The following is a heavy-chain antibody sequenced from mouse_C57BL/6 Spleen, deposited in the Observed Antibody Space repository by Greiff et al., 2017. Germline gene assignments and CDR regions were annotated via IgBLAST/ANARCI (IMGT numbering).Heavy chain of an antibody. CDR1: GYAFSSSW. CDR3: ARKNYYGNHGAMDY. CDR2: IYPGDGDT. Sequence: QVQLQQSGPELVKPGASVKISCKASGYAFSSSWMNWVKQRPGKGLEWIGRIYPGDGDTNYNGKFKGKATLTADKSSSTAYMQLSSLTSEDSAVYFCARKNYYGNHGAMDYWGQGTSVTVSS. D-gene: IGHD2-1*01. J-gene: IGHJ4*01. V-gene: IGHV1-82*01.